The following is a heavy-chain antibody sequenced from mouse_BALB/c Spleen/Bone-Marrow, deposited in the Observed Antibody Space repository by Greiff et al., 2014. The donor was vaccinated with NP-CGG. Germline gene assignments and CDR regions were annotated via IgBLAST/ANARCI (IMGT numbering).Heavy chain of an antibody. CDR2: IWADGST. CDR3: ARITTATGAMDY. J-gene: IGHJ4*01. D-gene: IGHD1-2*01. CDR1: GFSLTNYG. V-gene: IGHV2-9*02. Sequence: VHLVESGPGLVAPSQSLSITCTVSGFSLTNYGVHWVRQPPGKGLEWLGVIWADGSTNYSSALMSRLSISKDNSKSQVFFRMNSLQTDDTAMYYCARITTATGAMDYWGQGTSVAVSS.